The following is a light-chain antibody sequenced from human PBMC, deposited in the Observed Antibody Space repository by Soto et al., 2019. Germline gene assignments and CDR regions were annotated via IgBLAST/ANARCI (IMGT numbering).Light chain of an antibody. Sequence: IVFTQSPCTLSLSPGERATLSCRASQSVSSYLAWYQQKPGQAPRLLIYDASNRATGIPARFSGSGSGTDFTLTISSLEPEDFAVYYCQQYGSSPITFGQGTRLEIK. CDR1: QSVSSY. CDR3: QQYGSSPIT. J-gene: IGKJ5*01. V-gene: IGKV3-11*01. CDR2: DAS.